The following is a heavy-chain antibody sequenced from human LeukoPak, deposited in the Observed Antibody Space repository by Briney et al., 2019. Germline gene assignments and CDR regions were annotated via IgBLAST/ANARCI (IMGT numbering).Heavy chain of an antibody. CDR2: ISGSGGST. J-gene: IGHJ4*02. Sequence: GGSLRLSCAASGFPFSSYAMSWVRHAPGKGLEWVSAISGSGGSTYYADSVKGRFTSSRDNSKNTLYLQMNSLRAEDTAVYYCAKNPLFVWGSYRSTYYFDYWGQGTLVTVSS. V-gene: IGHV3-23*01. CDR1: GFPFSSYA. CDR3: AKNPLFVWGSYRSTYYFDY. D-gene: IGHD3-16*02.